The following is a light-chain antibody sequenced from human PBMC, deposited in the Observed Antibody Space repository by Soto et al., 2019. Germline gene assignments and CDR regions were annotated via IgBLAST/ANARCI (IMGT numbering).Light chain of an antibody. Sequence: QSVLTQPPSVSEAPRQRVTISCSGSSSNIGNNAVNWYQQLPGKAPKLLMFYDNLLPSGVSDRFSGSKSGTSASLAISGLQSEDEADYYCAAWDDSLRMLFGGGTK. CDR3: AAWDDSLRML. CDR1: SSNIGNNA. J-gene: IGLJ2*01. V-gene: IGLV1-36*01. CDR2: YDN.